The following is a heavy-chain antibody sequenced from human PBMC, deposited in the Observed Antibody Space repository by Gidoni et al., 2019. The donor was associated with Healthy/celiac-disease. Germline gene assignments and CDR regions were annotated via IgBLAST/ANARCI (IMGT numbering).Heavy chain of an antibody. CDR3: ARGRFGDIVVVVAASDY. V-gene: IGHV3-21*01. D-gene: IGHD2-15*01. CDR1: GFTFSSYS. CDR2: ISSSSSYI. J-gene: IGHJ4*02. Sequence: EVQLVESGGGLVKPGGSLRLSCAASGFTFSSYSMNWVRQAPGKGLEWVSSISSSSSYIYYADSVKGRFTISRDNAKNSLYLQMNSLRAEDTAVYYCARGRFGDIVVVVAASDYWGQGTLVTVSS.